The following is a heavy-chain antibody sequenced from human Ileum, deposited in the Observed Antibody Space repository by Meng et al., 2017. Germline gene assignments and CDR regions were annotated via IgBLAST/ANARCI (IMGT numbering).Heavy chain of an antibody. CDR3: AGLFGKREAFDI. CDR2: INYDGGLT. Sequence: GESLKISCAASGFSFSTSAVHWVRQAPGKGLEYVSGINYDGGLTYYANSVKDRFTISRDNSKNTLYLQMGSLRDEDMAVYYCAGLFGKREAFDIWGRGTVVTVSS. D-gene: IGHD2-21*01. CDR1: GFSFSTSA. J-gene: IGHJ3*02. V-gene: IGHV3-64*01.